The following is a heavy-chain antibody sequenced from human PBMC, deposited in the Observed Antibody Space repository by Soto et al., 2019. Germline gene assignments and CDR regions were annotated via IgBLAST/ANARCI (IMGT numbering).Heavy chain of an antibody. D-gene: IGHD3-16*01. CDR1: GFTFSSYS. CDR3: ARLWAVRGYYYYGMDV. Sequence: PGGSLRLSCAASGFTFSSYSMNWVRQAPGKGLEWVSSISSSSSYIYYADSVKGRFTISRDNAKNSLYLQMNSLRAEDTAVYYCARLWAVRGYYYYGMDVWGQGTTVTVSS. V-gene: IGHV3-21*01. CDR2: ISSSSSYI. J-gene: IGHJ6*02.